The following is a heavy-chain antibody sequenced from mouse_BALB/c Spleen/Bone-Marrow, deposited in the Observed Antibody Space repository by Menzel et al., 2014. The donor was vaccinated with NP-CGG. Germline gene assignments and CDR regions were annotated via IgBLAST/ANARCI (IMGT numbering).Heavy chain of an antibody. Sequence: VKLSCTASGFNIKDTYMHWVKQRPEQGLEWIGRLDPANGNTKYDPKFQGKATITADTSSNTAYLQLSSLTSEDTAVYYCARWEYYAMDYWGQGTSVTVSS. CDR1: GFNIKDTY. CDR2: LDPANGNT. J-gene: IGHJ4*01. D-gene: IGHD4-1*01. V-gene: IGHV14-3*02. CDR3: ARWEYYAMDY.